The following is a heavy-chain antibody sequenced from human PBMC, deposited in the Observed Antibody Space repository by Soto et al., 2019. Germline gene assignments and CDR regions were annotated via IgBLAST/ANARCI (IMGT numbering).Heavy chain of an antibody. CDR1: GGSISSSSYY. CDR3: ASRIELRPGYYYGMDV. CDR2: IYYSGST. J-gene: IGHJ6*02. D-gene: IGHD1-7*01. V-gene: IGHV4-39*01. Sequence: SETLSLTCTVSGGSISSSSYYWGWIRQPPGKGLEWIGSIYYSGSTYYNPSLKSRVTISVDTSKNQFSLKLSSVTAADTAVYYCASRIELRPGYYYGMDVWGQGTTVTVSS.